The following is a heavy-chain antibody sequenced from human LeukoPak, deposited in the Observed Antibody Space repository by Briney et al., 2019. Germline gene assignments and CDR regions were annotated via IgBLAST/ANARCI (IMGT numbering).Heavy chain of an antibody. CDR3: ARDDPGYGSDY. Sequence: ASVKVSCKAFGYTFTSNYMHWVRQAPGQGPEWMGVISPSGGSTTYAQKFQGRVTLTRDMSTSTDYLELSSLRSEDTAVYYCARDDPGYGSDYWGQGTLVTVSS. J-gene: IGHJ4*02. V-gene: IGHV1-46*01. D-gene: IGHD2-15*01. CDR2: ISPSGGST. CDR1: GYTFTSNY.